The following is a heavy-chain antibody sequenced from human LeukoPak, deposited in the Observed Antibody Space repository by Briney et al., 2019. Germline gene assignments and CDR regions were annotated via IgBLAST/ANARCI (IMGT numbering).Heavy chain of an antibody. J-gene: IGHJ3*02. CDR3: ARAAAAGTGGLMDHDAFDI. Sequence: SETLSLTCTVSGGSISSSSYYWGWIRQPPGKGLEWIGSIYYSGSTYYNPSLKSRVTISVDTSKNQFSLKLSSVTAADTAVYYCARAAAAGTGGLMDHDAFDIWGQGTMVTVSS. D-gene: IGHD6-13*01. V-gene: IGHV4-39*07. CDR1: GGSISSSSYY. CDR2: IYYSGST.